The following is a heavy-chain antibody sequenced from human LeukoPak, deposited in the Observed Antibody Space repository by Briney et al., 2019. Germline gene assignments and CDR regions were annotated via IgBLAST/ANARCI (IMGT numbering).Heavy chain of an antibody. D-gene: IGHD3-3*01. Sequence: ASETLSLTCTVSGGSISSGGYYWSWIRQPPGKGLEWIGYIYHSGSTYYNPSLKSRVTISVDRSKNQFSLKLSSVTAADTAVYYCASTIFGVVPFDYWGQGTLVTVSS. CDR2: IYHSGST. CDR3: ASTIFGVVPFDY. V-gene: IGHV4-30-2*01. J-gene: IGHJ4*02. CDR1: GGSISSGGYY.